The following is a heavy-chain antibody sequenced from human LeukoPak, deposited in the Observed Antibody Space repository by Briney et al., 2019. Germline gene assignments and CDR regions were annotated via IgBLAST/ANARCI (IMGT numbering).Heavy chain of an antibody. CDR3: AATAVTIRVGPDY. CDR1: GFTFSSYG. J-gene: IGHJ4*02. Sequence: GGSLRLSCAASGFTFSSYGMSWVRQAPGKGLEWVSTITASGGSTYYAEFVKGRFTISRDNSKNTMYVQMNSLRGDDTAVYYCAATAVTIRVGPDYWGQGTLVTVSS. V-gene: IGHV3-23*01. D-gene: IGHD4-17*01. CDR2: ITASGGST.